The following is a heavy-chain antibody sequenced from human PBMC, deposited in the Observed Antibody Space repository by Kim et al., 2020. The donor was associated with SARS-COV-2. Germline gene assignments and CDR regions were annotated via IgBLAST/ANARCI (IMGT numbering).Heavy chain of an antibody. J-gene: IGHJ6*02. CDR1: GFTVSSNY. Sequence: GGSLRLSCAASGFTVSSNYMSWVRQAPGKGLEWVSVIYSGGSTYYADSVKGRFTISRDNSKNTLYLQMNSLRAEDTAVYYCARVPDSSSRYYYYGMDVWGQGTTVTVSS. CDR3: ARVPDSSSRYYYYGMDV. D-gene: IGHD6-6*01. V-gene: IGHV3-53*01. CDR2: IYSGGST.